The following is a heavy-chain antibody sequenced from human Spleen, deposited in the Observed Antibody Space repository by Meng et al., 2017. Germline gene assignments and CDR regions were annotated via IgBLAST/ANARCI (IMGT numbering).Heavy chain of an antibody. J-gene: IGHJ4*02. CDR3: ASTGYSTNYYFDY. CDR1: GGSISSGGYY. Sequence: QVQLQQWGAGLLQPSQTLSLTCTFSGGSISSGGYYWSWIRQHPGKGLEWIGYIYYSGSTYYNPSLKSRVTISVDTSKNQFSLKLSSVTAADTAVYYCASTGYSTNYYFDYWGQGTLVTVSS. D-gene: IGHD3-9*01. CDR2: IYYSGST. V-gene: IGHV4-31*03.